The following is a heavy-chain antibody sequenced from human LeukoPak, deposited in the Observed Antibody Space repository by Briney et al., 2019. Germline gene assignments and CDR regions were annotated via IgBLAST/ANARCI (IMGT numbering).Heavy chain of an antibody. CDR1: GGSIRGYY. CDR2: ISYSGST. Sequence: SETLSLTCTVSGGSIRGYYWSWIRRPPGKGLEWIGYISYSGSTNYNPSLKSRVTISIDTSKNQFSLKLSSVTAADTAVYYCARGGTYYYYGIDVWGQGTTVTVSS. D-gene: IGHD3-16*01. V-gene: IGHV4-59*13. J-gene: IGHJ6*02. CDR3: ARGGTYYYYGIDV.